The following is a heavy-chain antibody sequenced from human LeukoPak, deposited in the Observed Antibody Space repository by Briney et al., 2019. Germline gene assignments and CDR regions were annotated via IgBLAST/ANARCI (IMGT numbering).Heavy chain of an antibody. CDR3: ARDPYSSSWSNWFDS. CDR2: INPNSGGT. J-gene: IGHJ5*01. Sequence: GASVKVSCKASGYTFTGYYMHWVRQAPGQGLEWMGRINPNSGGTNYAQKFQGRVTMTRDTSISTAYMELSRLRSDDTAVYYCARDPYSSSWSNWFDSWGQGTLVTVSS. CDR1: GYTFTGYY. V-gene: IGHV1-2*06. D-gene: IGHD6-13*01.